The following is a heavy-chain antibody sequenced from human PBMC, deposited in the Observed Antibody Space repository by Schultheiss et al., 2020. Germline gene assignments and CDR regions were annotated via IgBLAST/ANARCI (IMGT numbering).Heavy chain of an antibody. CDR3: ARVPMKGASYYFDY. CDR2: IFHSGST. CDR1: GGSISSYY. Sequence: SETLSLTCTVSGGSISSYYWSWIRQPPGKGLEWIGYIFHSGSTYYNPSLKSRVTISVDTSKNKFSLKLNSVTAADTAVYYCARVPMKGASYYFDYWGQGTLVTVSS. V-gene: IGHV4-30-4*01. D-gene: IGHD3-22*01. J-gene: IGHJ4*02.